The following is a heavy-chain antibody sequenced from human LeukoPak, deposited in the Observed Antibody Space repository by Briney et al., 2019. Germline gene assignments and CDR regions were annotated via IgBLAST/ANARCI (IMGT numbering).Heavy chain of an antibody. CDR1: GYTFTGYY. D-gene: IGHD6-13*01. J-gene: IGHJ5*02. CDR2: INPNSGGT. Sequence: ASVKVSCKASGYTFTGYYMHWVRPAPGQGLEWMGWINPNSGGTNYAQKFQGRVTMTRDTSISTAYMELSRLRSDDTAVYYCARGSKLVTGLWEPRGPNWFDPWGQGTLVTVSS. CDR3: ARGSKLVTGLWEPRGPNWFDP. V-gene: IGHV1-2*02.